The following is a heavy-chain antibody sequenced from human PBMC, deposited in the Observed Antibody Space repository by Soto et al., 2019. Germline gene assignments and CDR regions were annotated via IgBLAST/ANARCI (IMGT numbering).Heavy chain of an antibody. CDR2: IIPIFGTA. J-gene: IGHJ4*02. CDR3: ARESDYGGNSFFDY. D-gene: IGHD4-17*01. Sequence: QVQLVQSGAEVKKPGYSVKVSCKASGGTFRSYAISWVRQDPGQGLEWMGGIIPIFGTANAAQKFQGRVTMTAGVPTSTADMELRSLRSEDTAEYYWARESDYGGNSFFDYWGQGTLVTVSS. V-gene: IGHV1-69*01. CDR1: GGTFRSYA.